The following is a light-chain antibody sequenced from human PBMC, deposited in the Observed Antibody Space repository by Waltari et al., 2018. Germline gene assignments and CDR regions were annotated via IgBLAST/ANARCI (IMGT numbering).Light chain of an antibody. CDR2: GAS. Sequence: VILTQSPATLSLSPGERATLSCRASQSVSNYLSCYQQKPGQAHRLIIYGASSRANGSQDRFSGTWSGTEYNRTISRLELEDFVVYLCQRYSKSPLTFGGGTKVEIK. CDR3: QRYSKSPLT. V-gene: IGKV3-20*01. J-gene: IGKJ4*01. CDR1: QSVSNY.